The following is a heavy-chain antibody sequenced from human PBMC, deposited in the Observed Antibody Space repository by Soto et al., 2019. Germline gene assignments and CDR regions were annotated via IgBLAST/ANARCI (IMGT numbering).Heavy chain of an antibody. D-gene: IGHD4-17*01. V-gene: IGHV3-23*01. J-gene: IGHJ4*02. CDR1: GFTFSSYA. CDR2: ISGSVGHT. CDR3: AKGEATAVTFIYFDY. Sequence: EVQLLESGGGLVQPGGSLRLSCAASGFTFSSYAMSWVRQAPGKGLEWVSVISGSVGHTYYADSVKGRFTISRDNSKNTLDRQMNSLRTEDTAVYYCAKGEATAVTFIYFDYWGQGTPVTVSP.